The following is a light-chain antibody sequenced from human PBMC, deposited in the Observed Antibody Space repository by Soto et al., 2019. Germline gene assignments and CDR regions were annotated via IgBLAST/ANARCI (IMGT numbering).Light chain of an antibody. J-gene: IGLJ3*02. CDR2: DVT. V-gene: IGLV2-11*01. CDR3: CSYAGSYSWV. Sequence: QSALTQPRSVSGSPGQSVTISCTGTSSNVGGYSYVSWYQQHPGIAPQLIIYDVTKRPSGVPDRFSGSKSGNTASLTISGLQAEHEADYYCCSYAGSYSWVFGGGTKLTVL. CDR1: SSNVGGYSY.